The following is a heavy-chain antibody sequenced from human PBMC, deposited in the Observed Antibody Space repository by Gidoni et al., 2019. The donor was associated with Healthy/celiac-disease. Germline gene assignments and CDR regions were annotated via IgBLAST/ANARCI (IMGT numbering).Heavy chain of an antibody. Sequence: QVQLVESGGGVVQPGRSLRLPCAASGFTFSSHAMHWLRPAPGKGLEWVAVISYDGSSKYYADSVKGRFTISRDNSKNTLYLQMNSLRAEDTAVYYCARLRRGYSYGEYAYYYYGMDVWGQGTTVTVSS. V-gene: IGHV3-30-3*01. CDR2: ISYDGSSK. D-gene: IGHD5-18*01. CDR3: ARLRRGYSYGEYAYYYYGMDV. J-gene: IGHJ6*02. CDR1: GFTFSSHA.